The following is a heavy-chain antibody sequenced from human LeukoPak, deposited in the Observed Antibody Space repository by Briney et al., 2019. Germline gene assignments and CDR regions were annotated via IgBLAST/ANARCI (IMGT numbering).Heavy chain of an antibody. Sequence: SVKVSCKASGYTFTGYYMHWVRQAPGQGLEWMGRIIPILGIANYAQKFQGRVTITADKSTSTAYMELSSLRSEDTAVYYCARGSQWELTEEGDYWGQGTLVTVSS. D-gene: IGHD1-26*01. J-gene: IGHJ4*02. CDR1: GYTFTGYY. CDR3: ARGSQWELTEEGDY. V-gene: IGHV1-69*04. CDR2: IIPILGIA.